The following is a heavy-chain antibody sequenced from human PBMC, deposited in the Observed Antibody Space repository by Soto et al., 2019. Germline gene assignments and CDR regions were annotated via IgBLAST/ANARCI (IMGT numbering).Heavy chain of an antibody. J-gene: IGHJ3*02. V-gene: IGHV4-31*03. D-gene: IGHD6-19*01. CDR2: IYYSGST. Sequence: QVQLQESGPGLVKPSQTLSLTCTVSGGSISSGGYYWSWIRQHPGKGLEWIGYIYYSGSTYYNPCHKSRVTISVDTSKNQFSLKLSSVTAADTAVYYCARSGRHSSGWIDAFDIWGQGTMVTVSS. CDR3: ARSGRHSSGWIDAFDI. CDR1: GGSISSGGYY.